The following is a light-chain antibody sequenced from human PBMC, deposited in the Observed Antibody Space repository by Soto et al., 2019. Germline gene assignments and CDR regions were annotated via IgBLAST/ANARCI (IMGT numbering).Light chain of an antibody. CDR1: QKITNNF. CDR2: GAS. V-gene: IGKV3-20*01. J-gene: IGKJ2*01. CDR3: QQYGRSSFT. Sequence: ENVLTQSPGTLSLSPGERATLSCRASQKITNNFLAWFQQKPCLAPRLLIHGASTRASGFPDRFSGGGSGTDFVLTISRLEHEEFAGYYCQQYGRSSFTFGQGTKLQIK.